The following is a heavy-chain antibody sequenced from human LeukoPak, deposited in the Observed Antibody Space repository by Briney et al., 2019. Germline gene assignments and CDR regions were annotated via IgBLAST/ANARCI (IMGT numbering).Heavy chain of an antibody. CDR3: ARANNYGGHGVAFDI. Sequence: GGSLRLSCAASEFTFSDYYMSWIRQAPGKGLEWVSYISSSGSTIYYADSVKGRFTISRDNAKNSLYLQMNSLRAEDTAVYYCARANNYGGHGVAFDIWGQGTMVTVSS. J-gene: IGHJ3*02. V-gene: IGHV3-11*01. CDR1: EFTFSDYY. D-gene: IGHD4-23*01. CDR2: ISSSGSTI.